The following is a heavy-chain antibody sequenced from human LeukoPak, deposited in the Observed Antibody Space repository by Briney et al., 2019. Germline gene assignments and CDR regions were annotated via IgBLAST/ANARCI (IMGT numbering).Heavy chain of an antibody. CDR2: IYYSGSS. V-gene: IGHV4-34*09. D-gene: IGHD3-22*01. J-gene: IGHJ4*02. Sequence: SETLSPTCAVYGLSFSGYYWSWIRQPPGKGLEWIGYIYYSGSSYYNPSLKSRLTRSVDTSKNQLPLKLNSLTAADTAVYYCARVLGGARSSGYSILHFDYWGQGTLVTVSS. CDR1: GLSFSGYY. CDR3: ARVLGGARSSGYSILHFDY.